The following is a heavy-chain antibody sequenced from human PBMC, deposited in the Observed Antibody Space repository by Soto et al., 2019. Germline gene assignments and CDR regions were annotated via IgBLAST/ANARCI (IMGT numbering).Heavy chain of an antibody. CDR1: GFTFSSYW. CDR3: ARDPRYQLPWDYYMDV. Sequence: TGGSLRLSCAASGFTFSSYWMSWVRQAPGKGLEWVANIKQDGSEKYYVDSVKGRFTISRDNAKNSLYLQMNSLRAEDTAVYYCARDPRYQLPWDYYMDVWGKGTTVTVSS. J-gene: IGHJ6*03. D-gene: IGHD2-2*01. V-gene: IGHV3-7*01. CDR2: IKQDGSEK.